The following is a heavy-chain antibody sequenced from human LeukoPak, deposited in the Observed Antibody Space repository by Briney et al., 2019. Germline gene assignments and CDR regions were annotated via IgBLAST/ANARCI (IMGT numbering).Heavy chain of an antibody. CDR3: ARHIAAAQSAWFDP. Sequence: GESLKISCKGSGYSSTSYWIGWERQMPGKGLEWMGIIYPGDSDTRHSPSFQGQVTISADKSISTAYLQWSSLKASDTAMYYCARHIAAAQSAWFDPWGQGTLVTVSS. CDR1: GYSSTSYW. CDR2: IYPGDSDT. D-gene: IGHD6-13*01. J-gene: IGHJ5*02. V-gene: IGHV5-51*01.